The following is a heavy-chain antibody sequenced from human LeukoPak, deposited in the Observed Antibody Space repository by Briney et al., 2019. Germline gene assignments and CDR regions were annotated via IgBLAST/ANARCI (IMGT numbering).Heavy chain of an antibody. CDR3: ARGQLLFDY. CDR1: GFTFSSYG. D-gene: IGHD2-2*01. V-gene: IGHV3-33*01. Sequence: GRSLRLSCAASGFTFSSYGLHWVRQAPGKGLEWVAVIWYDGNKKYYADSVKGRFTISRDNSKNTLYLQMNSLRAEDTAVYYCARGQLLFDYWGQGTLDTVSS. J-gene: IGHJ4*02. CDR2: IWYDGNKK.